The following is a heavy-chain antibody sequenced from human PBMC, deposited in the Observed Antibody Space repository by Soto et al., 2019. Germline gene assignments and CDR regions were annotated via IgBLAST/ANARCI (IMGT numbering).Heavy chain of an antibody. Sequence: GGSLRLSCAASGFTFSRYGMNWVRQALGKGPEWVAFISSSSSTIYYADSVKGRFTVSRDNAENSLYVQMNTLRVEDTAVYYCARARAGYNMDVWGKGTTVTVSS. CDR1: GFTFSRYG. J-gene: IGHJ6*03. CDR2: ISSSSSTI. V-gene: IGHV3-48*01. CDR3: ARARAGYNMDV.